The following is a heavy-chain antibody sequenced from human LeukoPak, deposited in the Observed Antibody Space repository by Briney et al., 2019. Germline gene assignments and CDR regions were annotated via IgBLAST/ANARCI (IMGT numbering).Heavy chain of an antibody. CDR1: GGSMSDYY. D-gene: IGHD1-26*01. Sequence: WETLSLTCTVSGGSMSDYYWSWIRQPPGKGLEWIGYIYYSGSTNYNPSLKSRVTISVDTSKNQFSLKLSSVTAADTAVYYCARGRQGWELLRDAFDIWGQGTMVTVSS. CDR3: ARGRQGWELLRDAFDI. V-gene: IGHV4-59*01. CDR2: IYYSGST. J-gene: IGHJ3*02.